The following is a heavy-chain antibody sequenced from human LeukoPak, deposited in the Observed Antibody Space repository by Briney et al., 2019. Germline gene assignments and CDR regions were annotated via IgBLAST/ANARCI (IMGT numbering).Heavy chain of an antibody. CDR3: AKET. V-gene: IGHV3-23*01. CDR1: GLPFSSMA. CDR2: VSGSGGST. Sequence: GGSLSLSCEAPGLPFSSMAMGWVRKAPGKGLEWVSAVSGSGGSTYYADSVKGRFTISRDNSKNTLYLQMNSLRTDDTAVYYCAKETWGQGTLVTVSS. J-gene: IGHJ5*02.